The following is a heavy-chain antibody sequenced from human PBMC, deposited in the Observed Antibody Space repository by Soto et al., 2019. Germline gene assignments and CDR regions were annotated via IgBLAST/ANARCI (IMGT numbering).Heavy chain of an antibody. Sequence: EAHLVESGGGLVKPGGSLRVSCVASTFTINTYSLNWVRQAPGKGLEWVSSITSGSSYIDYADSVKGRFTISRDDAKNSLFLEMSCLADDDTAVYYCERCQRNGAMDVWGQGTTVTVSS. CDR1: TFTINTYS. CDR3: ERCQRNGAMDV. D-gene: IGHD2-8*01. J-gene: IGHJ6*02. CDR2: ITSGSSYI. V-gene: IGHV3-21*01.